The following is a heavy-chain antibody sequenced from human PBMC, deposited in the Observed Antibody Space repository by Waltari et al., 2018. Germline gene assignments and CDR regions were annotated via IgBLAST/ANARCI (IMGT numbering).Heavy chain of an antibody. D-gene: IGHD2-2*01. CDR1: GYSFPNYA. Sequence: QVQLVQSGAEVKKPGASVTVSCKASGYSFPNYAMHWVRQAPGQSLEWMGWINADDGNIKYSHKFQGRVIITRDTSASTTYIEVNSVNSEDTAVYYCARGYHKTAWIVDYWGQGTLVTVSS. CDR3: ARGYHKTAWIVDY. J-gene: IGHJ4*02. V-gene: IGHV1-3*01. CDR2: INADDGNI.